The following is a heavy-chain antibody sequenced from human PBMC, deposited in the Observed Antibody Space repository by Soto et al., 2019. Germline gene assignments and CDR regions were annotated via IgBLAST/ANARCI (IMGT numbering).Heavy chain of an antibody. J-gene: IGHJ4*02. D-gene: IGHD2-2*01. CDR2: IYCDDDK. CDR3: AHLPIYCSSTSCYHYFDY. Sequence: QITLKESGPTLVKPTQTLTLTCTFSGFSLSTSGVGVGWIRQPPGKALEWLALIYCDDDKRYSPSLKSRLTITKDTSKNQVVLTMTNMDPVDTATYYCAHLPIYCSSTSCYHYFDYWGQGTLVTVSS. V-gene: IGHV2-5*02. CDR1: GFSLSTSGVG.